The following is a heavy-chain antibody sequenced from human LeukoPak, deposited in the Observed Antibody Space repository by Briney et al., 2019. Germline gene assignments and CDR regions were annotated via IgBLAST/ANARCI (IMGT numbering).Heavy chain of an antibody. Sequence: ASVKVSCKASGYTFTSYGISWVRQAPGQGLEWMGWVSAYNGNTNYAQKLQGRVTMTTDTSTSTAYMELRSLRSDDTAVYYCARSFVPYDSNFWYGFDPWGQGTLVTVSS. CDR3: ARSFVPYDSNFWYGFDP. V-gene: IGHV1-18*01. CDR1: GYTFTSYG. CDR2: VSAYNGNT. J-gene: IGHJ5*02. D-gene: IGHD6-13*01.